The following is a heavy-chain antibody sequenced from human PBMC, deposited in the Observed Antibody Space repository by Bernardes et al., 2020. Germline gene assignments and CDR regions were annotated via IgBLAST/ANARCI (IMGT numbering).Heavy chain of an antibody. D-gene: IGHD2-15*01. J-gene: IGHJ4*02. CDR2: IRSKANSYAT. Sequence: GGSLRLSCAASGFTFSGSAMHWVRQASGKGLEWVGRIRSKANSYATAYAASVKGRFTISRDDSKNTAYLQMNSLRAEDTGVYYCARVVGLIDYWGQGTLVTVSS. V-gene: IGHV3-73*01. CDR1: GFTFSGSA. CDR3: ARVVGLIDY.